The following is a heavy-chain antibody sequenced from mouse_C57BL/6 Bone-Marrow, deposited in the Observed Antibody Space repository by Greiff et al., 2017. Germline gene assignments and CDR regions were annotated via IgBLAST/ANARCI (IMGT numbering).Heavy chain of an antibody. CDR3: ARDGYYAWFGY. Sequence: VQLKQPGAELVKPGASVKMSCKASGYTFTSYWITWVKQRPGQGLEWIGDIYPGSGSTNYNEKFKSKATLTVDTSSSTAYMQLSSRTSEDSAVYYCARDGYYAWFGYWGQGTLVTVSA. D-gene: IGHD2-3*01. CDR1: GYTFTSYW. J-gene: IGHJ3*01. V-gene: IGHV1-55*01. CDR2: IYPGSGST.